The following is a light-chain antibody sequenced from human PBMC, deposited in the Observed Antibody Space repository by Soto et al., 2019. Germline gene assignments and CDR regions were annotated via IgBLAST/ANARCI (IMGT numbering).Light chain of an antibody. CDR2: EVT. V-gene: IGLV2-14*01. Sequence: QSALTQPASVSGSPGQSITIFCTGTSSDVGGYDYVSWYQQHPGTAPRLIIFEVTNRPSGVSNRFSGSKSGNTASLTISGLQAEDEADYYCTSYTSSSTQVFGTGTKVTVL. CDR3: TSYTSSSTQV. CDR1: SSDVGGYDY. J-gene: IGLJ1*01.